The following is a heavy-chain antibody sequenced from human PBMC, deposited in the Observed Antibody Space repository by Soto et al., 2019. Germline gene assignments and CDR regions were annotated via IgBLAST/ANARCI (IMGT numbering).Heavy chain of an antibody. J-gene: IGHJ6*02. Sequence: GDSLKISCKGSGYSFTSYWISWVRQMPGKGLERMGRIDPSDSYTNYSPSFQGHVTISADKSISTAYLQWSSLKASDTAMYYCATGIIVATPYGMDVWGQGNTVTVS. D-gene: IGHD5-12*01. CDR3: ATGIIVATPYGMDV. CDR2: IDPSDSYT. V-gene: IGHV5-10-1*01. CDR1: GYSFTSYW.